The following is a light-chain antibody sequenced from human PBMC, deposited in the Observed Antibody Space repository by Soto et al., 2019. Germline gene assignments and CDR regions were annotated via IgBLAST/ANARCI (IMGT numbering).Light chain of an antibody. Sequence: EIVLTQYPATLSLSPGERATLSCRASQSVSSYLAWYQQKPGQAPRLLIYDAYNRATGVPARFSGSGSGTDFTLTISSLEPEDFAVYYCQQRSNWPGTFGQCTKLEIK. J-gene: IGKJ2*01. CDR2: DAY. CDR1: QSVSSY. V-gene: IGKV3-11*01. CDR3: QQRSNWPGT.